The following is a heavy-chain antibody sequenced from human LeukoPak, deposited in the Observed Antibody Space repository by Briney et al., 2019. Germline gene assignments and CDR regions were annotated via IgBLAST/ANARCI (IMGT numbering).Heavy chain of an antibody. CDR3: ARDLGGSYSSETWFDP. CDR2: IYYSGST. J-gene: IGHJ5*02. Sequence: SETLSLTCTVSGGSISSSGYYWGWIRQPPGKGLEWIGSIYYSGSTYYNPSLKSRVTISVDTSKNQFSLKLSSVTAADTAVYYCARDLGGSYSSETWFDPWGQGTLVTVSS. CDR1: GGSISSSGYY. V-gene: IGHV4-39*07. D-gene: IGHD1-26*01.